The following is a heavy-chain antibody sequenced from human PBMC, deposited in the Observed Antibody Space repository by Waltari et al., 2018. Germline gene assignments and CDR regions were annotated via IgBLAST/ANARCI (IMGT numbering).Heavy chain of an antibody. J-gene: IGHJ4*02. CDR1: GGSISSHY. CDR2: IYYSGST. D-gene: IGHD1-26*01. CDR3: ARAKWELLRGGYYFDY. Sequence: QVQLQESGPGLVKPSETLSLTCTVSGGSISSHYWSWIRQPPGKGLEWIGYIYYSGSTNYSPSLKSRVTISVDTSKNQFSLKLSSVTAADTAVYYCARAKWELLRGGYYFDYWGQGTLVTVSS. V-gene: IGHV4-59*11.